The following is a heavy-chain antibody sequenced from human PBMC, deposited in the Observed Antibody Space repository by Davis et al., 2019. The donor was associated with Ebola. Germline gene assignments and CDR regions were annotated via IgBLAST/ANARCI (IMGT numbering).Heavy chain of an antibody. CDR1: GGSISSYY. J-gene: IGHJ4*02. V-gene: IGHV4-59*08. D-gene: IGHD1-7*01. CDR2: IYYSGST. CDR3: ARGLELRVYDY. Sequence: PSETLSLTCTVSGGSISSYYWSWIRQPPGKGLEWIGYIYYSGSTNYNPSLKSRVTISVDTSKNQFSLKLSSVTAADTAVYYCARGLELRVYDYWGQGTLVTVSS.